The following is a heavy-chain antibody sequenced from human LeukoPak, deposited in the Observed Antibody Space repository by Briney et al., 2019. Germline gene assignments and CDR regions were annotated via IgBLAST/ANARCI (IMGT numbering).Heavy chain of an antibody. Sequence: SETLSLTCTVSGGSISSYYWSWIRQPPGKGLEWIGYIYYSGSTNYNPSLKSRVTISVDTSKNQFSLKLSSVTAADTAVYCCARGYDFWSGYYDYWGQGTLVTVSS. CDR1: GGSISSYY. CDR2: IYYSGST. J-gene: IGHJ4*02. D-gene: IGHD3-3*01. CDR3: ARGYDFWSGYYDY. V-gene: IGHV4-59*01.